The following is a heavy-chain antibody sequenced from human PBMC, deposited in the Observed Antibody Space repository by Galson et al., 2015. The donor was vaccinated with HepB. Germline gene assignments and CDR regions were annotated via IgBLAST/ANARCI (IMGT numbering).Heavy chain of an antibody. Sequence: SLRLSCAASGFTFSSYGMHWVRQAPGKGLEWVAVISYDGSNKYYADSVKGRFTISRDNSKNTLYLQMNSLRAEDTAVYYCARVGYDSSGYYYGDDAFNIWGQGTMVTVSS. CDR1: GFTFSSYG. CDR2: ISYDGSNK. D-gene: IGHD3-22*01. CDR3: ARVGYDSSGYYYGDDAFNI. J-gene: IGHJ3*02. V-gene: IGHV3-30*03.